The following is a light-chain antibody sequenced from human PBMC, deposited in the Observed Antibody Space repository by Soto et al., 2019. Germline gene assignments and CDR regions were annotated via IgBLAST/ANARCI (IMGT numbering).Light chain of an antibody. CDR1: QDISNY. CDR3: QQYDNLPFT. V-gene: IGKV1-33*01. Sequence: DIQMTQSPSSLSASVGDRVTITCQASQDISNYLNWYQQKPGKAPKLLIYDASNLETRVPSRFRGSGSGTDFTFTISSLQPEDIATYYCQQYDNLPFTFGPGTKVDIK. CDR2: DAS. J-gene: IGKJ3*01.